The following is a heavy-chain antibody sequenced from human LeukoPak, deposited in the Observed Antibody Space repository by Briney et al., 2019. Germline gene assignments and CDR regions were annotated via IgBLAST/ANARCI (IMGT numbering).Heavy chain of an antibody. CDR3: ANDDTRTLDAFDI. CDR2: ISYDGSNK. J-gene: IGHJ3*02. Sequence: GRSLRLSCAASGFTFSSYGMHWVRQAPGKGLEWVAVISYDGSNKYYADSVKGRFTISRDNSKNTLYLQMNSLGAEDTAVYYCANDDTRTLDAFDIRGQGTMVTVSS. V-gene: IGHV3-30*18. CDR1: GFTFSSYG. D-gene: IGHD1-14*01.